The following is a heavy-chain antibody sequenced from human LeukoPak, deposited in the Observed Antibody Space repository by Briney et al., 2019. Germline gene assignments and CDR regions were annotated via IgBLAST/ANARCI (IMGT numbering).Heavy chain of an antibody. Sequence: GGSLRLPCAASGFTFSSYAVSWVRQAPGKGLEWVSAITGSGGYTYNADSVKGRFTISRDNSKITLYLQMNSLRAEDTAVYYCAKVGVAGGYYWFDPWGQGTLVTVSS. CDR3: AKVGVAGGYYWFDP. J-gene: IGHJ5*02. CDR1: GFTFSSYA. V-gene: IGHV3-23*01. D-gene: IGHD6-19*01. CDR2: ITGSGGYT.